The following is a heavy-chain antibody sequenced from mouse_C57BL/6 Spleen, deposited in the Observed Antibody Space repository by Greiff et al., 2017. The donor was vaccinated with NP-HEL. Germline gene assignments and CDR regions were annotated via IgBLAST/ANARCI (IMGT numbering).Heavy chain of an antibody. V-gene: IGHV1-59*01. J-gene: IGHJ3*01. D-gene: IGHD2-3*01. CDR3: ARSLDGYYGWFAY. Sequence: QVQLQQPGAELVRPGTSVKLSCKASGYTFTSYWMHWVKQRPGQGLEWIGVIDPSDSYTNYNQKFKGKATLTVDTSSSTAYMQLSSLTSEDSAVYYCARSLDGYYGWFAYWGQGTLVTVSA. CDR1: GYTFTSYW. CDR2: IDPSDSYT.